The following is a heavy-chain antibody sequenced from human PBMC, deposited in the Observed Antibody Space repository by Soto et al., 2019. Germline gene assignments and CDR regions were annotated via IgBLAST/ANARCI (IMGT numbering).Heavy chain of an antibody. CDR2: ISSRGGST. CDR3: AKVGSERYSGQHSDY. Sequence: VQLLESGGGLVQPGGSLRPSCAASGSTFSNYAMNWVRQAPGKGREWVSTISSRGGSTHYSDSVKGRFTISRDNSENFLYLQMNSLRGDDTAVYYGAKVGSERYSGQHSDYWGQGTLVTISS. D-gene: IGHD5-12*01. CDR1: GSTFSNYA. V-gene: IGHV3-23*01. J-gene: IGHJ4*02.